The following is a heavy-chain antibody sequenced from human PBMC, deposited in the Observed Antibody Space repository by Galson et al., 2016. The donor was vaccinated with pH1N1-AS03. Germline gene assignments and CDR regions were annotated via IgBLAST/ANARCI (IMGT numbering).Heavy chain of an antibody. CDR3: TRGKEKGRVIVPTVLFYFDS. Sequence: SLSLTCIVSGASVSGGGDYWSWIRQPAGKGLEWIGRINNRGNTKYNPSLESRVVMSADTSRNQFSLRLSAVTAADTAVYYCTRGKEKGRVIVPTVLFYFDSWGQGKLVTVAS. D-gene: IGHD2-21*01. V-gene: IGHV4-61*02. CDR1: GASVSGGGDY. J-gene: IGHJ5*01. CDR2: INNRGNT.